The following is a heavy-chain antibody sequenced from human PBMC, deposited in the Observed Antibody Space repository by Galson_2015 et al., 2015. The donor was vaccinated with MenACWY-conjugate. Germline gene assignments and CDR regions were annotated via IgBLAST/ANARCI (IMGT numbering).Heavy chain of an antibody. Sequence: CAISGDSVSSDSADWNWIRQSPSRGLEWLGRTYYTSNWFTDYAVSVKNRVQITADTSKNRFFLHLNSVTPEDTAVYYCSRGSRISMIKGGPLDVFDIWGQGTMVTVSS. CDR1: GDSVSSDSAD. D-gene: IGHD3-22*01. J-gene: IGHJ3*02. CDR3: SRGSRISMIKGGPLDVFDI. CDR2: TYYTSNWFT. V-gene: IGHV6-1*01.